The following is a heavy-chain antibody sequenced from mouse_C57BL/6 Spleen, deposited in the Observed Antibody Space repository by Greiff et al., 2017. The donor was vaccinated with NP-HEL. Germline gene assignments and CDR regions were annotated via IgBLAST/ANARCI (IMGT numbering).Heavy chain of an antibody. Sequence: VQLKESGPELVKPGASVKISCKASGYSFTDYNMNWVKQSNGKSLEWIGVINPNYGTTSYNQKFKGKATLTVDQSSSTAYMQLNSLTSEDSAVYYCARPYSNYYYYAMDYWGQGTSVTVSS. CDR3: ARPYSNYYYYAMDY. CDR1: GYSFTDYN. V-gene: IGHV1-39*01. D-gene: IGHD2-5*01. CDR2: INPNYGTT. J-gene: IGHJ4*01.